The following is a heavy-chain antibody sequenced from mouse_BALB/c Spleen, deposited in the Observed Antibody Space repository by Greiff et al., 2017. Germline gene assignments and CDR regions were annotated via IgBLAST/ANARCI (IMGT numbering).Heavy chain of an antibody. CDR2: IYYSGTI. CDR1: GISITTGNYR. D-gene: IGHD1-1*01. V-gene: IGHV3-5*02. J-gene: IGHJ3*01. Sequence: EVKLEESGPGLVKPSQTVSLTCTVTGISITTGNYRWSWIRQFPGNKLEWIGYIYYSGTITYNPSLTSRTTITRDTSKNQFFLEMNSLTAEDTATYYCARDDYGSPFAYWGQGTLVTVSA. CDR3: ARDDYGSPFAY.